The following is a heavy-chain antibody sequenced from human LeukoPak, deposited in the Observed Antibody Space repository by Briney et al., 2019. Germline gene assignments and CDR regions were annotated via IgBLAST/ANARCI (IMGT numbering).Heavy chain of an antibody. D-gene: IGHD6-13*01. J-gene: IGHJ4*02. CDR1: GFTFSTYA. CDR2: MSGSVGST. Sequence: EGSLRPSCAASGFTFSTYAISWVRQAPGNGLEWVAGMSGSVGSTSYADSVKGRLTISRDNSKNTLYLQMNSLRAEDTAVYYCARFPISWGFYLDFWGQGTLVSVSS. V-gene: IGHV3-23*01. CDR3: ARFPISWGFYLDF.